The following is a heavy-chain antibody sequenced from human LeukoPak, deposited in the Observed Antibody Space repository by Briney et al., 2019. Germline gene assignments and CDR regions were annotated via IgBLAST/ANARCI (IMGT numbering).Heavy chain of an antibody. D-gene: IGHD2-8*02. CDR2: ILHDGSNK. V-gene: IGHV3-30*04. CDR1: GFTFSNYA. CDR3: ARVLTGSWDWFDP. Sequence: GGSLRLSCAASGFTFSNYALHWVRQAPGKGLEWVAVILHDGSNKYADSVKGRFTISRDNSKNTLYLQMNSLRAEDTAVYYCARVLTGSWDWFDPWGQGTLVTVSS. J-gene: IGHJ5*02.